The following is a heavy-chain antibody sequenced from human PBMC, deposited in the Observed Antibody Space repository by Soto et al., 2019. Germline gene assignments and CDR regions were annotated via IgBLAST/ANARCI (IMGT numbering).Heavy chain of an antibody. CDR2: IFYSGST. Sequence: QVQLQESGPGLVKPSETLSLTCTVSGGSISSYYWSSIRQPPGKGLEWIGVIFYSGSTRYNPSLKSRVTISIDTSEYQFSLKLNSVTAADTAVYYCASMIGDPVLSFDSWGQGTLVAVSS. CDR3: ASMIGDPVLSFDS. D-gene: IGHD3-10*02. V-gene: IGHV4-59*01. CDR1: GGSISSYY. J-gene: IGHJ5*01.